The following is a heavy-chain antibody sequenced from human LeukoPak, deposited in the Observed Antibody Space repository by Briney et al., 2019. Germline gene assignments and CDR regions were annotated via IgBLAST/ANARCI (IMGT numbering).Heavy chain of an antibody. CDR1: GYFISSGYY. Sequence: SETLPLTCTVSGYFISSGYYWGWIRQPPGKGLQWIGSIHHSGSTYYNPSLKSRVTISVDTSKNQFSLKLSSVTAADTAVYYCARDSGTTGEVKFDPWGQGTLVTVSS. D-gene: IGHD3-10*01. CDR2: IHHSGST. CDR3: ARDSGTTGEVKFDP. V-gene: IGHV4-38-2*02. J-gene: IGHJ5*02.